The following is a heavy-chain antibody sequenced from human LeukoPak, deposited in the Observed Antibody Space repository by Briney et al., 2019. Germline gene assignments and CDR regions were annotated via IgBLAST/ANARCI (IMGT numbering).Heavy chain of an antibody. J-gene: IGHJ3*02. V-gene: IGHV1-8*01. D-gene: IGHD7-27*01. CDR3: ARVLAGGAFDI. CDR1: GYTFTTYD. Sequence: GASVKVSCKASGYTFTTYDINWVRQTTGQGLEWMGWMNPNSGNTGYAQKFQGRVTMTRSTSISTAYMELSSLRSEDTAVYYCARVLAGGAFDIWGQGTMVTVSS. CDR2: MNPNSGNT.